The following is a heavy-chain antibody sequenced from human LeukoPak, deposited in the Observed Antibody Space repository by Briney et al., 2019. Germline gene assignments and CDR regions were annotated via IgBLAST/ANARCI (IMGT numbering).Heavy chain of an antibody. CDR3: ARSVGCTSTSCYPNYYYYYGMDV. J-gene: IGHJ6*02. Sequence: GGSLRLSCAASGFTFSSYEFNWVRQAPGKGLEWVSYISSGGSTIYYADSVKGRFTISRDSAKNSLYLQMNSLRAEDTAVYYCARSVGCTSTSCYPNYYYYYGMDVWGQGTTVTVSS. D-gene: IGHD2-2*01. CDR1: GFTFSSYE. V-gene: IGHV3-48*03. CDR2: ISSGGSTI.